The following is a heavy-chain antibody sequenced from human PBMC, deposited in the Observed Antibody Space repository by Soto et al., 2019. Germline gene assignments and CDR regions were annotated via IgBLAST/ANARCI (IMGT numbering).Heavy chain of an antibody. V-gene: IGHV4-39*01. CDR2: IYYSGST. Sequence: SETLSLTCTVSGGSISSSSYYWGWIRQPPGKGLEWIGSIYYSGSTYYNPSLKSRVTISVDTSKNQFSLKLSSVTAADTAVYYCARATPLGYDFWSGLNWFDPWGQGTLVTVS. J-gene: IGHJ5*02. CDR3: ARATPLGYDFWSGLNWFDP. D-gene: IGHD3-3*01. CDR1: GGSISSSSYY.